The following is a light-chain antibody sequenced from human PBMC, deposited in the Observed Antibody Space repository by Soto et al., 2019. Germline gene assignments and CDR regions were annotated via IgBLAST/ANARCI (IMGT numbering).Light chain of an antibody. CDR1: QSVSSC. J-gene: IGKJ5*01. Sequence: EIVLTQSPATLSLSPGERATLSSRASQSVSSCLAWYQQKPGQAPRLLIYAASNRATGIPARFSGSGSGTDFTLTISSLEPEDFAVYYCQQRSNWPTFGQGTRLEIK. CDR2: AAS. V-gene: IGKV3-11*01. CDR3: QQRSNWPT.